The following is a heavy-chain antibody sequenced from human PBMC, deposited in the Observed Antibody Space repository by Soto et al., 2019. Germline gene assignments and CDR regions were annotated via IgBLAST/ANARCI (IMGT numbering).Heavy chain of an antibody. CDR2: IHGDGGKI. J-gene: IGHJ4*02. Sequence: HPGGSLRLSCAASGFMFSAYWMSWVRQAPGKGLEWVANIHGDGGKIYYVDSVKGRFTISRDNAKRSLYLQMKSLRAEDTAVYYCARFAKEENPKVGSWYYFDYWGQGTRVTVS. D-gene: IGHD6-13*01. CDR3: ARFAKEENPKVGSWYYFDY. CDR1: GFMFSAYW. V-gene: IGHV3-7*01.